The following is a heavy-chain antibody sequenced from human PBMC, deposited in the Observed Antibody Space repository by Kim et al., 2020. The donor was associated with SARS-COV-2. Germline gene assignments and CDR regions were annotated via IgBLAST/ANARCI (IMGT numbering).Heavy chain of an antibody. J-gene: IGHJ4*02. V-gene: IGHV3-7*01. CDR2: VGSVK. Sequence: VGSVKSYVDSVNGRFTISIDNSKNSVYLELNSLSAEDTAVYYCARSLEYWGQGTLVTVSS. CDR3: ARSLEY. D-gene: IGHD3-10*01.